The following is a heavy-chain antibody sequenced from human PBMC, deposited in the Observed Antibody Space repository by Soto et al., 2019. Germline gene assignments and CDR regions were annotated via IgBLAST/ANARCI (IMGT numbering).Heavy chain of an antibody. J-gene: IGHJ5*02. V-gene: IGHV3-74*01. Sequence: GGSLRLSCVASGFSFSPYWMHWVRQVPGKGPEWVSRINGDETITNYADSVKGRFTISRDNAKNTLYLQMSSLTAEDTAVYYCARDTSLAPTTPLNCFDPWGQGTLVPVSS. CDR3: ARDTSLAPTTPLNCFDP. D-gene: IGHD1-7*01. CDR1: GFSFSPYW. CDR2: INGDETIT.